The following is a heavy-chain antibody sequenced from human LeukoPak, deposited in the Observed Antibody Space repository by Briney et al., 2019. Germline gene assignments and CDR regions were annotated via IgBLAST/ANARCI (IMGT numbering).Heavy chain of an antibody. CDR2: IYPGDSDT. D-gene: IGHD2-2*01. J-gene: IGHJ3*02. CDR3: ASHTGYCSSMSCFHAFDI. CDR1: AYSFTSYW. V-gene: IGHV5-51*01. Sequence: PGESLKISCKGSAYSFTSYWIGWVRQMPGKGLEWMGIIYPGDSDTRHSPSFQGQVTISADKSISTAYLQWSSLKASDTAMYYCASHTGYCSSMSCFHAFDIWGQGTMVTVSS.